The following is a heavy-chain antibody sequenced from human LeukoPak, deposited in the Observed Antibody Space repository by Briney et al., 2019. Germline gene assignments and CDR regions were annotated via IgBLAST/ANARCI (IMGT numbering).Heavy chain of an antibody. D-gene: IGHD3-22*01. CDR2: IYYSGST. Sequence: SETLSLTCTVSAGSISNYCWSWVRQPPGKGLEYMGYIYYSGSTKYIPSLTSRVTISLDTSKSQFSLRLTSVTAADTAVYYCARHLFASSATIDYWGQGTLVTVSS. J-gene: IGHJ4*02. V-gene: IGHV4-59*01. CDR3: ARHLFASSATIDY. CDR1: AGSISNYC.